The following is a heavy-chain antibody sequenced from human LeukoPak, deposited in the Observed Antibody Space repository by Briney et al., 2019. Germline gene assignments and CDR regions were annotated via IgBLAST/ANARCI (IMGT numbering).Heavy chain of an antibody. Sequence: GASVKVSCKASGYTFTSYGISWVRQAPGQGLEWMGRIIPILGIANYAQKFQGRVTITADKSTSTAYMELSSLRSEDTAVYYCASQGKLTIFGVAPLLVWGQGTMVTVSS. CDR3: ASQGKLTIFGVAPLLV. V-gene: IGHV1-69*04. J-gene: IGHJ3*01. D-gene: IGHD3-3*01. CDR1: GYTFTSYG. CDR2: IIPILGIA.